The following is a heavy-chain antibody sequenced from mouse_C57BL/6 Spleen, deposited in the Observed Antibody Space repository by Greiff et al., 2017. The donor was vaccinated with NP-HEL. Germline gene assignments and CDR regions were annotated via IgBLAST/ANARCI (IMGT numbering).Heavy chain of an antibody. Sequence: QVQLHQPGAELVKPGASVKLSCKASGYTFTSYWMHWVKQRPGQGLEWIGMIHPNSGSTNYNEKFKSKATLTVDKSSSTAYMQLSSLTSEDSAVYYCARLTTVVATPFDYWGQGTTLTVSS. CDR1: GYTFTSYW. CDR2: IHPNSGST. CDR3: ARLTTVVATPFDY. D-gene: IGHD1-1*01. J-gene: IGHJ2*01. V-gene: IGHV1-64*01.